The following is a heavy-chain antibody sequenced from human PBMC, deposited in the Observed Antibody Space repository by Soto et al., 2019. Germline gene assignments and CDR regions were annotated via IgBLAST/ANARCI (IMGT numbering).Heavy chain of an antibody. Sequence: SETLSLTCDVYGGSFSGYIWTWIRQTPGKGLQWIGQINHSGSPYNNPSLKSRVTISVDTSMNQFSLKLTSVTAADTAVYYCARGSYYYDSSGYYHYWGQGTLVTVSS. V-gene: IGHV4-34*01. D-gene: IGHD3-22*01. CDR1: GGSFSGYI. J-gene: IGHJ4*02. CDR2: INHSGSP. CDR3: ARGSYYYDSSGYYHY.